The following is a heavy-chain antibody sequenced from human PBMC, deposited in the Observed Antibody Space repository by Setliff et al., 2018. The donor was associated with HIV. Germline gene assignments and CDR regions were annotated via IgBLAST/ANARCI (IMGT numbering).Heavy chain of an antibody. D-gene: IGHD3-16*01. Sequence: GGSLRLSCAASGFTFNNYAIHWVRQAPGKGLEWVALISYDGTYKYYAESVEGRFTISRDNSRNTLYLQMNSLRTEDTAVYYCAKDWGSRLSYSFYYMDVWGKGTTVTVSS. CDR3: AKDWGSRLSYSFYYMDV. J-gene: IGHJ6*03. CDR2: ISYDGTYK. V-gene: IGHV3-30*04. CDR1: GFTFNNYA.